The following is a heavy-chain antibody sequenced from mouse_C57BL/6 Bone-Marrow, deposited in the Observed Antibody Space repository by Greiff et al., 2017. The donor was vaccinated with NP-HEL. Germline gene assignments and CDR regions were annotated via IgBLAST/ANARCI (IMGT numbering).Heavy chain of an antibody. D-gene: IGHD2-5*01. J-gene: IGHJ4*01. Sequence: VQLQQSGPELVKPGDSVKISCKASGYSFTGYFMNWVMQSHGKSLEWIGRINPYNGDTFYNQKFKGKATLTVDKSSSTAHMELRSLTSEDSAVYYCARAYYSNYVVLGYAMDYWGQGTSVTVSS. CDR1: GYSFTGYF. CDR3: ARAYYSNYVVLGYAMDY. V-gene: IGHV1-20*01. CDR2: INPYNGDT.